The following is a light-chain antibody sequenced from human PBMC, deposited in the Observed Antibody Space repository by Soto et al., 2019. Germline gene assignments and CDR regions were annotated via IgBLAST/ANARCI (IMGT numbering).Light chain of an antibody. V-gene: IGLV2-14*01. J-gene: IGLJ1*01. CDR1: SSDISGYDY. CDR3: SSFTSTNTFSYV. CDR2: EVS. Sequence: QSVLTQPASVSGSPGQSITISCTGTSSDISGYDYVSWYQQHPGKAPRLMIYEVSYRPSGISYRFSGSKSGNTASLTISGLQPEDEADYYCSSFTSTNTFSYVFGTGTKVTVL.